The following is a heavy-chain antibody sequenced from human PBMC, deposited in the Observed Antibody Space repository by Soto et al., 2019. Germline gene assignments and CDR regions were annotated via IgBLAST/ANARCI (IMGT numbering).Heavy chain of an antibody. J-gene: IGHJ6*03. CDR1: GGSISSSNW. Sequence: SETLSLTCTVSGGSISSSNWWSWVRQPPGKGLEWIGEIYHSGSTNYNPSLKSRVTISVDTSKNQFSLKLSSVTAADTAVYYCARESNLGYYYYYMDVWGKGTTVTV. D-gene: IGHD4-4*01. CDR2: IYHSGST. CDR3: ARESNLGYYYYYMDV. V-gene: IGHV4-4*02.